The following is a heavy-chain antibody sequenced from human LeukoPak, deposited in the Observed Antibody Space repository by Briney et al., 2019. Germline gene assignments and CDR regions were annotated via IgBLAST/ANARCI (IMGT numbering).Heavy chain of an antibody. CDR3: ARDLGNYDILTGYYKVRGGLDP. V-gene: IGHV1-46*01. CDR2: INPSGGST. CDR1: GYTFTSYY. D-gene: IGHD3-9*01. Sequence: ASVKVSCKASGYTFTSYYMHWVRQAPGQGLEWMGIINPSGGSTSYAQKFQGRVTMTRDMSTSTVYVELSSLRSEDTAVYYCARDLGNYDILTGYYKVRGGLDPWGQGTLVTVSS. J-gene: IGHJ5*02.